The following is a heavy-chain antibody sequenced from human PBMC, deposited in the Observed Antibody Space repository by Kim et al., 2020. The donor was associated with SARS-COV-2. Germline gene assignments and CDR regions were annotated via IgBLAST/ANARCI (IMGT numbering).Heavy chain of an antibody. CDR2: IYTSGST. V-gene: IGHV4-61*02. D-gene: IGHD3-10*01. CDR1: GGSISSGSYY. Sequence: TLSLTCTVSGGSISSGSYYWSWIRQPAGKGLEWIGRIYTSGSTNYNPSLKSRVTISVDTSKNQFSLKLSSVTAADTAVYYCARDRDGSGIFFDYWGQGTLVTVSS. CDR3: ARDRDGSGIFFDY. J-gene: IGHJ4*02.